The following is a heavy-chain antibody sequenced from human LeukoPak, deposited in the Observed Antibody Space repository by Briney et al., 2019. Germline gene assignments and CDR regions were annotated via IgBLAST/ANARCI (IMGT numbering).Heavy chain of an antibody. CDR3: ARQVLAVAGLDY. Sequence: SETLSLTCTASGGSISSYYWSWIRQPPGKGLEWIGYIYYSGSTNYNPSLKSRVTISVDASKNQFSLKLSSVTAADTAVYYCARQVLAVAGLDYWGQGTLVTVSS. V-gene: IGHV4-59*08. D-gene: IGHD6-19*01. J-gene: IGHJ4*02. CDR1: GGSISSYY. CDR2: IYYSGST.